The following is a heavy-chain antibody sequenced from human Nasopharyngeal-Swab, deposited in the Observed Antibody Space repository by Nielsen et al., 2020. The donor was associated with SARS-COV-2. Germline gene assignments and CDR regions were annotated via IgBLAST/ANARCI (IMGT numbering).Heavy chain of an antibody. CDR2: ISSSGSTI. D-gene: IGHD5-12*01. Sequence: GGSLRLSCAASGFTFSDYYMSWIRQAPGKGLEWVSYISSSGSTIYYADSVKGRFTISRDNAKNSLYLQMNSLRAEDTAVYYCARGWGYSGYDSGLRVIAVAVGPFDYWGQGTLVTVSS. V-gene: IGHV3-11*01. J-gene: IGHJ4*02. CDR1: GFTFSDYY. CDR3: ARGWGYSGYDSGLRVIAVAVGPFDY.